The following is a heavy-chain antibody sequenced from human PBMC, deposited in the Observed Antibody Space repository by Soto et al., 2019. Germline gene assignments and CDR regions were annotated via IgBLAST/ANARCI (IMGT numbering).Heavy chain of an antibody. CDR1: GASSSSYY. D-gene: IGHD2-8*01. CDR3: ARSFCRDAVRCNWFDP. Sequence: QVQLQESGPGLVKSSETLSLTCTVSGASSSSYYWSWIRQPPGKGLEWIGYMNDFGRTIYNPYIKSRVTISLDTSKNQFSLKVTSVIAADTAVYYCARSFCRDAVRCNWFDPWGQGTLVTVSS. CDR2: MNDFGRT. V-gene: IGHV4-59*01. J-gene: IGHJ5*02.